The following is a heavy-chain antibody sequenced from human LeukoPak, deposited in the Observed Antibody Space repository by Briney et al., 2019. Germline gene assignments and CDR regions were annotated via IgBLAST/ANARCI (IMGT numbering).Heavy chain of an antibody. CDR3: VGSSPPSRSVDYYYYMDV. Sequence: GASVKVFWKASGYTFTSYYMHWGRQAHGQGIEWMATITPSGGSTSYAQKFQGRVSMTRDMSTSTVYMELSSLRSEDTAVYYCVGSSPPSRSVDYYYYMDVWGKGTTVTVSS. CDR1: GYTFTSYY. V-gene: IGHV1-46*01. CDR2: ITPSGGST. D-gene: IGHD3-10*01. J-gene: IGHJ6*03.